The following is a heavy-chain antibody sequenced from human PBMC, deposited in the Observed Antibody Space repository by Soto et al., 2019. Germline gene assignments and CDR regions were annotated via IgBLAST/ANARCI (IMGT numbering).Heavy chain of an antibody. Sequence: QVQLVESGGGVVQPGRSLRLSCAASGFTFSSYGMHWVRQAPGKGLEWVAVIWYDGSNKYYADSVKGRFTISRDNSKNTLYLQMNSLRAEDTAVYYCARDGDFWSGYYLRGSGRMDVWGQGTTVTVSS. CDR1: GFTFSSYG. CDR2: IWYDGSNK. D-gene: IGHD3-3*01. CDR3: ARDGDFWSGYYLRGSGRMDV. J-gene: IGHJ6*02. V-gene: IGHV3-33*01.